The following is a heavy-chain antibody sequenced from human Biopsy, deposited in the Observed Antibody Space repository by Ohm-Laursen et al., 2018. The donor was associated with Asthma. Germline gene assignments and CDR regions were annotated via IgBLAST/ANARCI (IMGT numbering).Heavy chain of an antibody. J-gene: IGHJ4*02. CDR2: IKSKTDGGTT. Sequence: SLRLSCAASGFTFSNACMSWVRQAPGKGLEWVGRIKSKTDGGTTDYAAPVKGRFTISRDDSKNTLYLQMNSLKTEDTAVYYCTTTMVAAIVATISAAFDYWGQGTPVTVSS. V-gene: IGHV3-15*01. CDR1: GFTFSNAC. CDR3: TTTMVAAIVATISAAFDY. D-gene: IGHD5-12*01.